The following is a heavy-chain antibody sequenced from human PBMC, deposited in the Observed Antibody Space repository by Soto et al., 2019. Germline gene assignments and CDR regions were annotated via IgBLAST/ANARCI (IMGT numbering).Heavy chain of an antibody. CDR3: ARGGGPEIAATSGDY. J-gene: IGHJ4*02. V-gene: IGHV3-74*01. D-gene: IGHD5-12*01. CDR1: GFTFSSYW. Sequence: VQLVESGGGLVQPGGSLRLSCAASGFTFSSYWMHWVRQGPGKGLVWVSRISPDGSSTSYADSVKGRFTLSRDNAKNTVYLQMNSLRAEDTAVYFCARGGGPEIAATSGDYWGQGTLVTVSS. CDR2: ISPDGSST.